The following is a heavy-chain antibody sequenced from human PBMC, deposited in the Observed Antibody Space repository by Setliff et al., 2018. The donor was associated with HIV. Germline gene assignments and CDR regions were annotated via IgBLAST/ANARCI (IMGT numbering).Heavy chain of an antibody. CDR1: GFSFSNSD. V-gene: IGHV3-73*01. D-gene: IGHD2-2*01. Sequence: GSLRLSCAASGFSFSNSDMHWVRQASGKGLELVGRIRTKANSYATAYGAAVKGRFTISRDDSKNTAYLQMNSLKTEDTAVYYCTKVGYCSSASCYASDYWGQGTLVTVSS. CDR3: TKVGYCSSASCYASDY. CDR2: IRTKANSYAT. J-gene: IGHJ4*02.